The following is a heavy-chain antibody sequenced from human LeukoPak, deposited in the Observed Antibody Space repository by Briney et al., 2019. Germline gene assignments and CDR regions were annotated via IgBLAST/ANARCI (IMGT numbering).Heavy chain of an antibody. CDR3: ARIDVEGDFDY. J-gene: IGHJ4*02. D-gene: IGHD2-21*01. CDR1: GGTFSSYA. CDR2: IIPIFGTA. Sequence: GASVKVSCKASGGTFSSYAISWVRQAPGQGLEWMGGIIPIFGTANYAQKFQGRVTITTDESTSTAYMELSSLRSEDTAVYYFARIDVEGDFDYWGQGTLVTVSS. V-gene: IGHV1-69*05.